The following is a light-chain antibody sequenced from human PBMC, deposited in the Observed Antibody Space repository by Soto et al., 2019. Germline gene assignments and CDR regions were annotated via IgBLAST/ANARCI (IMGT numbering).Light chain of an antibody. CDR2: KAS. J-gene: IGKJ1*01. Sequence: DIQMTQSPSTLSGSVGDRVTITCRASQTISSWLAWYQQKPGKAPKLLIYKASTLKSGVPTRFSGSGSGTEFTLTISSLQPDDFATYYCQHSNSYPETFGQGTKVELK. CDR1: QTISSW. V-gene: IGKV1-5*03. CDR3: QHSNSYPET.